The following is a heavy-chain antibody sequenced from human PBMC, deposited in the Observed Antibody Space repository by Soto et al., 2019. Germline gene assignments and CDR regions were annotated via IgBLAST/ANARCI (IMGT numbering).Heavy chain of an antibody. J-gene: IGHJ4*02. CDR2: ISNNGDHT. Sequence: GGSLRLSCSASGFTFSNYAMHWVRQAPGKGPEYVSAISNNGDHTYYADSVKGRFTVARDNSKNTLYLQMSSLRADDTAVYYCVKKWSFNSGYDYWGQGTQVTVPQ. CDR1: GFTFSNYA. D-gene: IGHD5-12*01. V-gene: IGHV3-64D*08. CDR3: VKKWSFNSGYDY.